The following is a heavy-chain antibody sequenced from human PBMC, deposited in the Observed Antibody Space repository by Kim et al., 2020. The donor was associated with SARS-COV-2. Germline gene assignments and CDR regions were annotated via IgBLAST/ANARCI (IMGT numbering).Heavy chain of an antibody. D-gene: IGHD1-1*01. CDR2: IYYSGST. V-gene: IGHV4-39*01. J-gene: IGHJ4*02. CDR3: ARLRGHNWKNFLDY. CDR1: GGSISSSSYY. Sequence: SETLSLTCTVSGGSISSSSYYWGWIRQPPGKGLEWIGSIYYSGSTYYNPSLKSRVTISVDTSKNQFSLKLSSVTAADTAVYYCARLRGHNWKNFLDYWGQGTLVTVSS.